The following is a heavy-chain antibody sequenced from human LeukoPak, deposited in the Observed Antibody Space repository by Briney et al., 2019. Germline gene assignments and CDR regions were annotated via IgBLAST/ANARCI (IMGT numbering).Heavy chain of an antibody. CDR1: GFSFDDYA. CDR3: GKDRTISYYYYYGMDV. CDR2: IGGDGITT. J-gene: IGHJ6*02. D-gene: IGHD3-3*01. V-gene: IGHV3-43*02. Sequence: PGGSLRLSCAASGFSFDDYAMHWVRHVPGKGLEWVGLIGGDGITTKYAASVKGRFTISRDNSKDSVYLQMNSLTTDDTAFYYCGKDRTISYYYYYGMDVWGQGTTVIVSS.